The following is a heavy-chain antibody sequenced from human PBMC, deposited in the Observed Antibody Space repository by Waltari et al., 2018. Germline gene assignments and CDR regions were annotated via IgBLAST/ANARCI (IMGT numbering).Heavy chain of an antibody. D-gene: IGHD3-10*01. V-gene: IGHV4-61*09. CDR2: IYTSGST. CDR3: ARGSYGSGSYAC. Sequence: QVQLQESGPGLVKPSQTLSLTCTVSGGSISRGRYYWSWIRQPAGKGLEWIGYIYTSGSTNYNPSLNSRVTISVDTSKNQFSLKLSSVTAADTAVYYCARGSYGSGSYACWGQGTLVTVSS. CDR1: GGSISRGRYY. J-gene: IGHJ4*02.